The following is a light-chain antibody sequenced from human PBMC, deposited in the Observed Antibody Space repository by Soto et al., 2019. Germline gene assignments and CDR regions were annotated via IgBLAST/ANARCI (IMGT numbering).Light chain of an antibody. CDR3: QQYNNWPL. Sequence: EIVMTQSPATLSASPEERATLSCRASQSVSSNLAWYQQKPGQAPRLLIYGASTRATGIPARFSGSGSGTEFTLTISSLQSEDFAVYYCQQYNNWPLFGQGTKVEIK. CDR1: QSVSSN. J-gene: IGKJ1*01. CDR2: GAS. V-gene: IGKV3-15*01.